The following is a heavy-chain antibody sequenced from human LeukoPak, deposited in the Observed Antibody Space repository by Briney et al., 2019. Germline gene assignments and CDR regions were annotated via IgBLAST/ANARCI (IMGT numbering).Heavy chain of an antibody. J-gene: IGHJ4*02. CDR3: ARGRYGSPLIFDY. D-gene: IGHD4-17*01. CDR1: GFTFSNYS. CDR2: ISSSSSYI. V-gene: IGHV3-21*01. Sequence: PGGSLRLSCAASGFTFSNYSMNWVRQAPGKGLEWVSSISSSSSYIYYADSVKGRFTISRDNAKNSLYLQMNSLRAEDTAVYYCARGRYGSPLIFDYWGQGTLVTVSS.